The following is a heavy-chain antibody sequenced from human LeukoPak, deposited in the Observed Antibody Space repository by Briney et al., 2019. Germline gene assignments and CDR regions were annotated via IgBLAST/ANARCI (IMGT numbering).Heavy chain of an antibody. CDR2: ISSNGGST. CDR1: GFTFSSYA. J-gene: IGHJ4*02. D-gene: IGHD3-22*01. CDR3: ARLGGYYDPPDY. V-gene: IGHV3-64*01. Sequence: GGSLRLSCAASGFTFSSYAMHWVRQAPGKGLEYVSAISSNGGSTYYANSVKGRFTISRDNSKNTLYLQMGSLRAEDMAVYYCARLGGYYDPPDYWGQGTLVTVSS.